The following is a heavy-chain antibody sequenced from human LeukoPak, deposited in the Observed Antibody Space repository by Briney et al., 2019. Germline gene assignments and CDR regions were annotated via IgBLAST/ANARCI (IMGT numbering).Heavy chain of an antibody. J-gene: IGHJ6*03. CDR3: ARGPGFLEWVNYYYCYMDV. D-gene: IGHD3-3*01. Sequence: SVKVSCKASGGTFSSYAISWVRQAPGQGLEWMGGIIPIFGTANYAQKFQGRVTITTDESTSTAYMELSSLRSEDTAVYYCARGPGFLEWVNYYYCYMDVWGKGTTVTVSS. CDR2: IIPIFGTA. V-gene: IGHV1-69*05. CDR1: GGTFSSYA.